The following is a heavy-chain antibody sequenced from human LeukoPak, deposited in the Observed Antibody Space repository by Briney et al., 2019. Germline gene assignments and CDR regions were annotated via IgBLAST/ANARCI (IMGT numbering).Heavy chain of an antibody. V-gene: IGHV1-18*01. D-gene: IGHD2-15*01. CDR3: ARRYCSGYSCSENGY. J-gene: IGHJ4*02. Sequence: ASVKVSCRSSGYSFTNFGITWVRQAPGQGLEWMGWISAYGGDTDYANKFQGRVTMTTDTSTSTAYMELRSLRSDDTAVYYCARRYCSGYSCSENGYWGQGTLVTVSS. CDR1: GYSFTNFG. CDR2: ISAYGGDT.